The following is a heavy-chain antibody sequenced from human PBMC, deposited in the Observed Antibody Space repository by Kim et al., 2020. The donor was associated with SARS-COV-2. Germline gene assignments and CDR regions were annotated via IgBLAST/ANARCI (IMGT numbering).Heavy chain of an antibody. D-gene: IGHD1-26*01. CDR3: VRDSGDYHYYLDY. Sequence: ASVKVSCKSSGYTFSNYPIHWVRQAPGQGLEWMGWINPGNADTEYSQKLQGRVTITRDTSASTACMELNSLRSEDTAVYYCVRDSGDYHYYLDYWGQGTLVTVSS. CDR2: INPGNADT. CDR1: GYTFSNYP. V-gene: IGHV1-3*01. J-gene: IGHJ4*02.